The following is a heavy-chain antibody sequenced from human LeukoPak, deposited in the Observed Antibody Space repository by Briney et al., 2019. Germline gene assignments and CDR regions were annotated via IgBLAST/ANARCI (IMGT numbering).Heavy chain of an antibody. CDR2: ISSSSSTI. CDR3: ARVGRETYYYGSGSSSND. Sequence: HPGGSLRLSCAASGLTFSSYSMNWVRQAPGKGQEWVSHISSSSSTIYYADSVKGRFTISRDNAKNSLYLQMNSLRAEDTAVYYCARVGRETYYYGSGSSSNDWGQGTLVTVSS. V-gene: IGHV3-48*04. CDR1: GLTFSSYS. J-gene: IGHJ4*02. D-gene: IGHD3-10*01.